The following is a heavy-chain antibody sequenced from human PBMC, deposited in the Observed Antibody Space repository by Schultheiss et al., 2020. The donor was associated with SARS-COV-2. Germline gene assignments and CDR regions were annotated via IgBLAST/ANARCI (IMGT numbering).Heavy chain of an antibody. CDR3: ARDRVITFGGFPLGSRYYYMDV. D-gene: IGHD3-16*01. CDR2: IYYSGST. Sequence: SETLSLTCTVSGSYYWAWIRQPPGKGLEWIGSIYYSGSTYYNPSLKSRVTISVDTSKNQFSLKLSSVTAADTAVYYCARDRVITFGGFPLGSRYYYMDVWGKGTTVTVSS. J-gene: IGHJ6*03. CDR1: GSYY. V-gene: IGHV4-39*07.